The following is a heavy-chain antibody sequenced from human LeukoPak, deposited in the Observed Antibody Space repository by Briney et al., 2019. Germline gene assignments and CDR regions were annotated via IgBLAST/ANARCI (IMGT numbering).Heavy chain of an antibody. CDR2: FNPNSGDTPYV. Sequence: ASVKVSCKASGYTFSAYYMHWVRQAPGQGLEWVGRFNPNSGDTPYVRYAQKFQGRVTMTTDTSLSTAYMELSRLTSDDTAVYYCARSGYSYGLGWGQGTLVTVSS. D-gene: IGHD5-18*01. CDR1: GYTFSAYY. CDR3: ARSGYSYGLG. V-gene: IGHV1-2*06. J-gene: IGHJ4*02.